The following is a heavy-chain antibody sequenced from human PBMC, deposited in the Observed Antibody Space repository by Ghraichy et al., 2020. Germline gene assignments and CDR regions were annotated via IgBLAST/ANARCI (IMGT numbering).Heavy chain of an antibody. CDR3: AKISGSLTNDAFDI. V-gene: IGHV3-30*18. Sequence: GESLNISCAASGFTFSSYGMHWVRQAPGKGLEWVAVISYDGSNKYYADSVKGRFTISRDNSKNTLYLQMNSLRAEDTAVYYCAKISGSLTNDAFDIRGQGTMVTVSS. CDR2: ISYDGSNK. CDR1: GFTFSSYG. J-gene: IGHJ3*02. D-gene: IGHD1-26*01.